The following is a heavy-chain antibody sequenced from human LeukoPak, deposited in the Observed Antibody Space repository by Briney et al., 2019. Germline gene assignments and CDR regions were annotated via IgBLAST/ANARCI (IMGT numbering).Heavy chain of an antibody. CDR1: GFIFSSYS. CDR2: INSDGSST. D-gene: IGHD3/OR15-3a*01. J-gene: IGHJ6*02. V-gene: IGHV3-74*01. Sequence: GGSLRLSCAASGFIFSSYSMNWVRQAPGKGLVWVSRINSDGSSTSYADSVKGRFTISRDNAKNTLYLQMNSLRAEDTAVYYCARWDWALGTYYYYGMDVWGQGTTVTVSS. CDR3: ARWDWALGTYYYYGMDV.